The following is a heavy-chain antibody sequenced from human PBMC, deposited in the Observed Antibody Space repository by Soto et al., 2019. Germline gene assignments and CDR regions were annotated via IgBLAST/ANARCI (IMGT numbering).Heavy chain of an antibody. Sequence: VGSLRLSCAASGFTFSTDGMHWVRQAPGKGLEWVAAMSHDGTKQYYVDSVKGRFTISRDNSRNTLFLQLNSLRDEDTAVYYCAKEYGSTWIDHWGQGTPVTVSS. CDR2: MSHDGTKQ. CDR1: GFTFSTDG. V-gene: IGHV3-30*18. J-gene: IGHJ4*02. CDR3: AKEYGSTWIDH. D-gene: IGHD6-13*01.